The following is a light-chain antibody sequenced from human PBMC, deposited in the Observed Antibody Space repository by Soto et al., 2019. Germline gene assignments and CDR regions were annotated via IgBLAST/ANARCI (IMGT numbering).Light chain of an antibody. CDR1: QNINTW. J-gene: IGKJ1*01. CDR2: KVS. CDR3: QQYNTNSWT. Sequence: DIPMTQSPSTLSASVGDRVTITCRASQNINTWLAWFQQKAGKAPKLLIYKVSNLESGVPSRFSGSGFQTEFTLTISSLQPDDFATYYCQQYNTNSWTFGQGTKVEIK. V-gene: IGKV1-5*03.